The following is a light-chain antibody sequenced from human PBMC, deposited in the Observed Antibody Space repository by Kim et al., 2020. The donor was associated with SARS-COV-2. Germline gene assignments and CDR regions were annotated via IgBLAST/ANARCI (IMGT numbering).Light chain of an antibody. CDR1: SRRSDY. J-gene: IGLJ2*01. V-gene: IGLV3-19*01. CDR2: GKN. Sequence: VALGHTVRIRCQGDSRRSDYATWYQQKPGQAPIVVIYGKNNRPSGIPDRFSGSSSGNTASLTITGTQAGDEADYYCNSRDSNDNVVFGGGTQLTVL. CDR3: NSRDSNDNVV.